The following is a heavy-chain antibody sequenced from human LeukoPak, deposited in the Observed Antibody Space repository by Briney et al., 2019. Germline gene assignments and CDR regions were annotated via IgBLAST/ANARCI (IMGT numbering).Heavy chain of an antibody. CDR3: ARHDSFAFDI. CDR1: GDSISNPKW. J-gene: IGHJ3*02. CDR2: VYSGGTT. V-gene: IGHV4-4*02. D-gene: IGHD2-21*02. Sequence: SGTLSLTCAVSGDSISNPKWWSWVRQPPGKGLEWLGEVYSGGTTNCNPSLRSRVTLSVDTSKNQISLRLSSVTAADTAVYYCARHDSFAFDIWGQGTMVTVSS.